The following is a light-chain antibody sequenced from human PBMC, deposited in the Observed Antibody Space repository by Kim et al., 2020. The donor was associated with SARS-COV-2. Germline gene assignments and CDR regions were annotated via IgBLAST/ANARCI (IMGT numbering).Light chain of an antibody. CDR1: QSVLYSSNNKNY. CDR3: QQYYSVPRT. CDR2: WAS. J-gene: IGKJ1*01. Sequence: ATINSKSSQSVLYSSNNKNYLAWYQQKPGQPPKLLIYWASTRESGVPDRISGSGSGTDFTLTISSLQAEDVAVYYCQQYYSVPRTFGQGTKVDIK. V-gene: IGKV4-1*01.